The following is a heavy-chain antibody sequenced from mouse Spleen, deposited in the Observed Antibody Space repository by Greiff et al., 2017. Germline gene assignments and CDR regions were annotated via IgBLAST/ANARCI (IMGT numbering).Heavy chain of an antibody. CDR3: ARRRPYYAMDY. V-gene: IGHV1-69*01. J-gene: IGHJ4*01. Sequence: QVQLQQPGAELVMPGASVKLSCKASGYTFTSYWMHWVKQRPGQGLEWIGEIDPSDSYTNYNQKFKGKATLTVDKSTSTAYMQLRSLTSEDSAVYYCARRRPYYAMDYWGQGTSVTVSS. CDR2: IDPSDSYT. CDR1: GYTFTSYW.